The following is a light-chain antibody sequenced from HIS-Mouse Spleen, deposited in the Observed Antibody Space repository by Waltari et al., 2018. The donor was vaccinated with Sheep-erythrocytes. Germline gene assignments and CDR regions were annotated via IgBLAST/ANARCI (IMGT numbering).Light chain of an antibody. CDR2: EVS. CDR3: SSYAGSNNWV. J-gene: IGLJ3*02. Sequence: QSALTQPPSASGSPGQSVTIPCTGTSSYGGGIIYLPWYQQPPGKAPKLIIYEVSKRPSGVPDRFSGSKSGNTASLTVSGLQAEDEADYYCSSYAGSNNWVFGGGTKLTVL. CDR1: SSYGGGIIY. V-gene: IGLV2-8*01.